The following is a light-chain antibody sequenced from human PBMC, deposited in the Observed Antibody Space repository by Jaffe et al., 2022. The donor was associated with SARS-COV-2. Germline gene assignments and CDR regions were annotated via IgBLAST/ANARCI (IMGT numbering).Light chain of an antibody. CDR1: SSDVGGYNY. CDR2: DVN. CDR3: SSFTGRTTLDV. J-gene: IGLJ1*01. Sequence: QSALTQPASVSGSPGQSITISCTGTSSDVGGYNYVSWYQHHPGKAPKLMIYDVNNRPSGVSNRFSGSKSGNTASLTISGLQAEDEADYYCSSFTGRTTLDVFGTGTKVTVL. V-gene: IGLV2-14*03.